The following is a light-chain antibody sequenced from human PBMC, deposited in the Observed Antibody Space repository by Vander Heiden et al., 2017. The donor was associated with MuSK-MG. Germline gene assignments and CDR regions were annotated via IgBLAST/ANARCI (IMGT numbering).Light chain of an antibody. Sequence: QSVLTQPRSMSAAPGQKVTISCSGSSFNIGNNYVSWYQQLPGTAPKLLIYENNRRPSGIPDRFSGSKSGTSATLGITGLQTGDEADYYCGTWDSSLSTAVFGGGTKLTVL. CDR2: ENN. J-gene: IGLJ3*02. CDR1: SFNIGNNY. CDR3: GTWDSSLSTAV. V-gene: IGLV1-51*01.